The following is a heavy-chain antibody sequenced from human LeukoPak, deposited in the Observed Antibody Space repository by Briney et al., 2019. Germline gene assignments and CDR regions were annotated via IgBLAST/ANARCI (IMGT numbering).Heavy chain of an antibody. CDR1: GFTFSSYG. Sequence: GGSLRLSCAASGFTFSSYGMHWVRQAPGKGLEWVAFIRYDGSNKYYADSVKGRFTISRDNSKNTLYLQMNSLRAEDTAVYYCARNPSIAAALFDLWGRGTLVTVSS. J-gene: IGHJ2*01. D-gene: IGHD6-13*01. V-gene: IGHV3-30*02. CDR2: IRYDGSNK. CDR3: ARNPSIAAALFDL.